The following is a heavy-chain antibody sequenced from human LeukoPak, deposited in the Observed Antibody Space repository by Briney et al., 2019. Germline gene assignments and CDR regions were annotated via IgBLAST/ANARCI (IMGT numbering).Heavy chain of an antibody. CDR1: GFTFSTYA. D-gene: IGHD3-3*01. CDR3: AKDYAASYDFWSGYFDY. V-gene: IGHV3-23*01. CDR2: ISGSGGST. Sequence: GGSLRLSCAVSGFTFSTYAMNWVRQAPGKGLEWVSSISGSGGSTYYADSVKGQFTISRDNSKNTLYLQMNSLRGEDTAVYYCAKDYAASYDFWSGYFDYWGQEPWSLSPQ. J-gene: IGHJ4*01.